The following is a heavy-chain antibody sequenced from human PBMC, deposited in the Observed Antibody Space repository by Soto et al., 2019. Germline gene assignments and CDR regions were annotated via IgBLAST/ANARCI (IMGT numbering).Heavy chain of an antibody. CDR2: IYSGGYT. CDR1: GFTVSNNY. V-gene: IGHV3-53*01. CDR3: ATRGGGGGY. Sequence: EVQLVESGGGLIQPGGSLRLSCAVSGFTVSNNYMSWVRQAPGKGLEGVSVIYSGGYTAYGDSVKGRFTISRDNSKNTLDVKKKALSADATAVYYGATRGGGGGYWGQGTLVTVSS. D-gene: IGHD3-10*01. J-gene: IGHJ4*02.